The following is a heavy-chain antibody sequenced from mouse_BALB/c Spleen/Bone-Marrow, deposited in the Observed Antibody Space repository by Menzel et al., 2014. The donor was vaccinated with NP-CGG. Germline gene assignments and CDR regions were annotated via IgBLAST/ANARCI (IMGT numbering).Heavy chain of an antibody. CDR1: GFTFTDYY. Sequence: EVQLVESGGGLVQPGGSLRLSCTTSGFTFTDYYMSWVRQPPGKALEWLVFIRNKAYGYTTEYSASVRGRFTISRGNSQSILYLQMNTLRAEDSATYYCARFPMDYWGQGTSVTVSS. V-gene: IGHV7-3*02. J-gene: IGHJ4*01. CDR3: ARFPMDY. CDR2: IRNKAYGYTT.